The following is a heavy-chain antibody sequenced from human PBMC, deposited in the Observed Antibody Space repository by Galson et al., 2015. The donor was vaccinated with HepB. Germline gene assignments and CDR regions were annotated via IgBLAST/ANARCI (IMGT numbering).Heavy chain of an antibody. V-gene: IGHV3-74*01. CDR2: INSDGSST. J-gene: IGHJ6*02. CDR1: GFTFSSYW. Sequence: SLRLSCAASGFTFSSYWMHWVRQAPGKGLVWVSRINSDGSSTSYADSVKGRFTISRDNAKKTLYLQMNSLRAEDTAVFYCARGGGEYYYDSGGYRPGGGYYYGMDVWGQRTTVTVSS. D-gene: IGHD3-22*01. CDR3: ARGGGEYYYDSGGYRPGGGYYYGMDV.